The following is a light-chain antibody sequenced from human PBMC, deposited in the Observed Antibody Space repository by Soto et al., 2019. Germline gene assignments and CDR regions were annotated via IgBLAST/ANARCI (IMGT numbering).Light chain of an antibody. V-gene: IGKV3D-15*01. Sequence: EIQVKLSPATLSLFPGERATLSCRASQSVGNGLAWYLPKPGQAPRLLIYGASTRATGTPARFSGSGSGTEFTLTISSRQSDDFAIHYCRQDTTLPPWPFGHGAKVDIK. CDR2: GAS. CDR1: QSVGNG. J-gene: IGKJ1*01. CDR3: RQDTTLPPWP.